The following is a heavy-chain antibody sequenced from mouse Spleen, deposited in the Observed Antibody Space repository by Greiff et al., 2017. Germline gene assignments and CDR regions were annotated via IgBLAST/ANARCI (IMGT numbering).Heavy chain of an antibody. J-gene: IGHJ3*01. D-gene: IGHD2-2*01. Sequence: VQLQQPGAELVRPGSSVKLSCKASGYTFTSYWMHWVKQRPIQGLEWIGNIDPSDSETHYNQKFKDKATLTVDKSSSTAYMQLSSLTSEDSAVDYCASNGFNEGFAYWGQGTLVTVSA. CDR1: GYTFTSYW. CDR2: IDPSDSET. V-gene: IGHV1-52*01. CDR3: ASNGFNEGFAY.